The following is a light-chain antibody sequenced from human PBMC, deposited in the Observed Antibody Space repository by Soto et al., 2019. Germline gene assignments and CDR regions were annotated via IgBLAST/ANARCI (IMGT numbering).Light chain of an antibody. V-gene: IGKV3D-15*01. Sequence: EIVMTQSTTILSVSPGERATLSCRASQSVSSNFDWYQQKPGPPPMLLMAAVYTRAPGTPARFSGSGSGTEFILTISSLQSADAVVYYYQQYYKWPPRTFGQGTKVEIK. CDR1: QSVSSN. CDR3: QQYYKWPPRT. CDR2: AVY. J-gene: IGKJ1*01.